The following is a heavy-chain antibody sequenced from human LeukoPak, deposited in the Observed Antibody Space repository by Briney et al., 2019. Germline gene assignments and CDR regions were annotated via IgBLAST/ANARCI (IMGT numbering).Heavy chain of an antibody. CDR1: GGSISSSSYY. Sequence: SETLSLTCTVSGGSISSSSYYWGWIRQPPGKGLEWIGSIYYSGSTYYNPSLKSRVTMSVDTSKNQFSLKLSSVTAADTAVYYCAREHYYDSSGYYFDYWGQGTLVTVSS. J-gene: IGHJ4*02. V-gene: IGHV4-39*07. CDR2: IYYSGST. D-gene: IGHD3-22*01. CDR3: AREHYYDSSGYYFDY.